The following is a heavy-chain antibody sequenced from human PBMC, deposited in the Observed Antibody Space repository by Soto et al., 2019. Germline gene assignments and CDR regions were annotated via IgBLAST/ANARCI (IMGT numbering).Heavy chain of an antibody. CDR1: GYTFTSYA. V-gene: IGHV1-3*01. Sequence: GASVKVSCKASGYTFTSYAMHWVRQAPGQRLEWMGWINAGNGNTKYSQKFQGRVTITRDTSASTAYMELSSLRSEDTAVYYCARDSVLMVYDTPYYYYGMDVWGQGTTVTVSS. D-gene: IGHD2-8*01. CDR3: ARDSVLMVYDTPYYYYGMDV. J-gene: IGHJ6*02. CDR2: INAGNGNT.